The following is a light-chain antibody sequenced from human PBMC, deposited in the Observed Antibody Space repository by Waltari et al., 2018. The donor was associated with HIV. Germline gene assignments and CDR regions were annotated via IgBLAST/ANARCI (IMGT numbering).Light chain of an antibody. CDR1: SSDVGLYNY. CDR2: EVS. V-gene: IGLV2-14*01. Sequence: QSALTQPASVSGSPGPSITISCTGTSSDVGLYNYVSWYQQHPGKAPKLMIYEVSNRPSGVSNRFSGSKSGNTASLTISGLQAEDEADYYCSSYTGSSTLYVFGTGTKVTVL. J-gene: IGLJ1*01. CDR3: SSYTGSSTLYV.